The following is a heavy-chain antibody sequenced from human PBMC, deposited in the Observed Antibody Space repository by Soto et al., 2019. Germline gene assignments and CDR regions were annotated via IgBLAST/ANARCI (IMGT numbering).Heavy chain of an antibody. CDR1: DVSISNYD. CDR2: IHYSGST. V-gene: IGHV4-59*01. CDR3: AREERGYSYFNWFDP. D-gene: IGHD5-18*01. J-gene: IGHJ5*02. Sequence: SETLSLTCTVSDVSISNYDWSWIRQPPGKGLEWIGYIHYSGSTNYSPSLASRVTISLDTSKNQFSLRLHSVTAADTAVYYCAREERGYSYFNWFDPWGQGILVT.